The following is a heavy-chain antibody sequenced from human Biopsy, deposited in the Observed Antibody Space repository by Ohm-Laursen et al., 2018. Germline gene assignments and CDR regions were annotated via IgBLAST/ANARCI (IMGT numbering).Heavy chain of an antibody. V-gene: IGHV4-59*11. J-gene: IGHJ4*02. CDR2: ISYTGYT. CDR3: ARGSNDFGGLYFPR. D-gene: IGHD4-23*01. CDR1: GGSFTGHY. Sequence: SDTLSLTCSVSGGSFTGHYWSWIRRPPGKGLEWIGHISYTGYTSYNASLKSRVTISVDTSRNHFSLRLSSLTAADTAVYYCARGSNDFGGLYFPRWGQGTLVTVSS.